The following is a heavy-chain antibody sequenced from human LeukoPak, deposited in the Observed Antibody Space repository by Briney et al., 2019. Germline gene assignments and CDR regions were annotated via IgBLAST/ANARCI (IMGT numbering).Heavy chain of an antibody. V-gene: IGHV3-7*03. CDR3: ARSSYSSSSSV. CDR1: GFTFSGFW. D-gene: IGHD6-6*01. Sequence: GGSLRLSCAVSGFTFSGFWKSWSRQAPGKGLEWVASINSDGSEGYYADVVKGRFTISRDNAKNSLYLQINSLRAEDTAVYYCARSSYSSSSSVWGQGTMVTVSS. CDR2: INSDGSEG. J-gene: IGHJ3*01.